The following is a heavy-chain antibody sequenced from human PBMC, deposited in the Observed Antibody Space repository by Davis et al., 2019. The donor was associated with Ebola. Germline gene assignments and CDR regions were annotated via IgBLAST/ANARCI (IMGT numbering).Heavy chain of an antibody. V-gene: IGHV1-69*04. CDR3: ARDRFSSGYLLITPDNWFDP. J-gene: IGHJ5*02. CDR2: IIPILGIA. CDR1: GGTFCSYA. Sequence: SVKVSCKASGGTFCSYAISCVRQAPGQGLEWMGRIIPILGIANYAQKFQGRVTITADKSTSTAYMELSSLRSEDTAVYYCARDRFSSGYLLITPDNWFDPWGQGTLVTVSS. D-gene: IGHD5-18*01.